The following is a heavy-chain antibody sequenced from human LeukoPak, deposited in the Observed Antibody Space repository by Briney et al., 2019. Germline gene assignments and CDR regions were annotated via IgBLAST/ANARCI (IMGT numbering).Heavy chain of an antibody. Sequence: ASVTVSCKASGYTFTSYATHWVRQAPGQRLEWMGWINAGNGNTKYSQKFQGRVTITRDTSASTAYMELSSLRSEDTAVYYCAREKSIWSGYYTGENWFDPWGQGTLVTVSS. CDR2: INAGNGNT. CDR3: AREKSIWSGYYTGENWFDP. CDR1: GYTFTSYA. V-gene: IGHV1-3*01. D-gene: IGHD3-3*01. J-gene: IGHJ5*02.